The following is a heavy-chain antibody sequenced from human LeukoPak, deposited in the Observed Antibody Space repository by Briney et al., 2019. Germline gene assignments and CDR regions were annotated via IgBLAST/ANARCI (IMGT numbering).Heavy chain of an antibody. CDR1: GFTFSSYA. J-gene: IGHJ4*02. V-gene: IGHV3-23*01. D-gene: IGHD3-10*01. CDR2: ISGSGGST. CDR3: AKDYGSGSYDDYFDY. Sequence: PVGSLRLSCAASGFTFSSYAMSCVRQAPGKGLEGVSAISGSGGSTYYADSVKGRFTISRDNSKNTLYLQMNSQRDEETAVYYCAKDYGSGSYDDYFDYWGQGTLVTVSS.